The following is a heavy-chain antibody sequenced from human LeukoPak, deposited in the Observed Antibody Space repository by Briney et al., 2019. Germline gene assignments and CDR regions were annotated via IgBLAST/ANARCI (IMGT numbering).Heavy chain of an antibody. CDR2: IGTLGDIA. D-gene: IGHD2-15*01. CDR1: GFTFRSYA. Sequence: GGSLRLSCAASGFTFRSYAMTWVRQAPGKGLEWVSAIGTLGDIAYYADSVRGQFTISRDNSKNTLYLQMTSLRAEDTAIYYCAKNASGGLDYWGQGTLVTVSS. V-gene: IGHV3-23*01. J-gene: IGHJ4*02. CDR3: AKNASGGLDY.